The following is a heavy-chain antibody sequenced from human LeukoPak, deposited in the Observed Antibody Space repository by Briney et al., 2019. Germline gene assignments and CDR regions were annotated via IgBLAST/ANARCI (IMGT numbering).Heavy chain of an antibody. J-gene: IGHJ4*02. CDR2: ISGSGGST. Sequence: GGSLRLSCAASGLTFSSYVMSWVRRAPGKGLEWVSAISGSGGSTYYADSVKGRFTISRDNSKNTLYLQMNSLRAEDTAVYYCAKDLGYSGYDPLDYWGQGTLVTVSS. CDR1: GLTFSSYV. CDR3: AKDLGYSGYDPLDY. V-gene: IGHV3-23*01. D-gene: IGHD5-12*01.